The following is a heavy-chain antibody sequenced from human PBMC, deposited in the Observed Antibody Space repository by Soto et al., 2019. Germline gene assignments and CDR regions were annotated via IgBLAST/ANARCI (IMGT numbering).Heavy chain of an antibody. Sequence: QVQLQESGPGLVKPSGTLSLTCAVSGGSISSSNWWSWVRQPPGKGLEWIGEIYHSGSTNYNPSLKSRVTISVDKSKNQFSLKLSSVTAADTAVYYCARVLFYYYDSSGYYHYFDYWGQGTLVTVSS. J-gene: IGHJ4*02. CDR3: ARVLFYYYDSSGYYHYFDY. V-gene: IGHV4-4*02. D-gene: IGHD3-22*01. CDR2: IYHSGST. CDR1: GGSISSSNW.